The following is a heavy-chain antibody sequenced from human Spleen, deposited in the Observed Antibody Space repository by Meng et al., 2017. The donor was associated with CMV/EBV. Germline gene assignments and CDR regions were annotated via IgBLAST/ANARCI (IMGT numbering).Heavy chain of an antibody. J-gene: IGHJ5*01. CDR2: ISAYSGDT. Sequence: TASGYTFTSYGISWVRQAPGPGLEWMGWISAYSGDTKYAQKFQGRMTMSTDTATSTAYLDLRSLKSDDSAVYYCARDSHNWANWFDPWGQGTLVTVSS. CDR3: ARDSHNWANWFDP. D-gene: IGHD1-20*01. V-gene: IGHV1-18*01. CDR1: GYTFTSYG.